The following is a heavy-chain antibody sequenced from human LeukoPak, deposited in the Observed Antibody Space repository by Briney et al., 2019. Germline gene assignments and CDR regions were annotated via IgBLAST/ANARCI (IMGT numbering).Heavy chain of an antibody. V-gene: IGHV4-39*01. J-gene: IGHJ3*02. D-gene: IGHD6-13*01. CDR2: IYYSGST. Sequence: SSETLSHTCTVPGGSISISSSYWGWVRQPPGKGLEWIGSIYYSGSTYYNPSLKTRVTIAVGTSKNQFSLKLSSVTGVDTAVYYCARLLNGYSSSWYAGHAFDIWGQGTMVTVSS. CDR1: GGSISISSSY. CDR3: ARLLNGYSSSWYAGHAFDI.